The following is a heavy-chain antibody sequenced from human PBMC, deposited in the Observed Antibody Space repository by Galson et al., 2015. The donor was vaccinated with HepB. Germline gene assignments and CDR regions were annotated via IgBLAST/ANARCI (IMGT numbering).Heavy chain of an antibody. V-gene: IGHV3-30*03. CDR3: AREGRMYCGGDCYLHF. D-gene: IGHD2-21*02. CDR1: GFTFSWYG. J-gene: IGHJ4*02. Sequence: SLRLSCAASGFTFSWYGMHWVRQAPGKGLEWLALISYGGRNKYYVDSVKGRYTISRDNSKDLLYLQMDSLRGEDTAVYYCAREGRMYCGGDCYLHFWGQGTLVTVSS. CDR2: ISYGGRNK.